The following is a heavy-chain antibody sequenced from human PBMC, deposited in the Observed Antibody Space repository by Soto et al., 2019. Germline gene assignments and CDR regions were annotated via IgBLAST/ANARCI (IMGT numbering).Heavy chain of an antibody. CDR2: IIPIFGTA. CDR3: ARDSAVGATDKFDY. CDR1: GGTFSSYA. D-gene: IGHD1-26*01. V-gene: IGHV1-69*01. Sequence: QVQLVQSGAEVKKPGSSVKVSCKASGGTFSSYAISWVRQAPGQGLEWMGGIIPIFGTANYAQKFQGRVTITADESTSTAYMKLSSLRSEDTAVYYCARDSAVGATDKFDYWGQGTLVTVSS. J-gene: IGHJ4*02.